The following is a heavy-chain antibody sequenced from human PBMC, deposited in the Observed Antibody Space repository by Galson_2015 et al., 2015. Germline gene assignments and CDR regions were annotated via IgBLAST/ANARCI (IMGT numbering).Heavy chain of an antibody. D-gene: IGHD6-6*01. Sequence: SVKVSCKASGGTFSSYAISWVRQAPGQGLEWMGGIIPIFGTANYAQKFQGRVTITADESTSTAYMELSSLRSEDTAVYYCARDPNYSSSSPYFDYWGQGTLVTVSS. CDR2: IIPIFGTA. J-gene: IGHJ4*02. CDR1: GGTFSSYA. V-gene: IGHV1-69*13. CDR3: ARDPNYSSSSPYFDY.